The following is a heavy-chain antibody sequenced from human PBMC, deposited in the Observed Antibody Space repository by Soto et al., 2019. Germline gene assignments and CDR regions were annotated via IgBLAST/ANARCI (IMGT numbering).Heavy chain of an antibody. V-gene: IGHV4-39*01. CDR1: GDSIRSDDSF. CDR2: ISHKGDT. J-gene: IGHJ5*02. Sequence: QVRLLESGPEMVKPSGTLSLTCTVSGDSIRSDDSFWGWIRRPPGQGLEWIGTISHKGDTFYNPPLDSRLSMSLDASNNQFSLRLTSVTAADAGVYFCARQVRGPIPPYGWLSPVTSWGQGTQVTVSS. D-gene: IGHD3-10*01. CDR3: ARQVRGPIPPYGWLSPVTS.